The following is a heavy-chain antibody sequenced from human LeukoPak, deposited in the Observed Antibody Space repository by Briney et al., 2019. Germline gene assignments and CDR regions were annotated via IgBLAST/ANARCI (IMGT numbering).Heavy chain of an antibody. D-gene: IGHD5-12*01. CDR2: IYYSGST. Sequence: WETLSLTCTVSGGSISSSSYYWGWIRQPPGKGLEWIGSIYYSGSTYYNPSLKSRVTISVDTSKNQFSLKLSSVTAADTAVYYCARGQTKVYSGYVKPRYFQHWGQGTLVTVSS. V-gene: IGHV4-39*01. J-gene: IGHJ1*01. CDR3: ARGQTKVYSGYVKPRYFQH. CDR1: GGSISSSSYY.